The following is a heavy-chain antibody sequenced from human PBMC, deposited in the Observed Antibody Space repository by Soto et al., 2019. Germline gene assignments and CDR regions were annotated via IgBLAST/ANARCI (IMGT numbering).Heavy chain of an antibody. CDR3: ERYRGWYSYNWFGP. CDR1: GLTLMGFE. CDR2: INPSGRTI. J-gene: IGHJ5*02. D-gene: IGHD6-19*01. Sequence: SCVASGLTLMGFEMNRMRGAPGKGPEWIAVINPSGRTISYADSVKGRFTISRDNAENSVYLQMRSQRGEDMAMYYCERYRGWYSYNWFGPRGQGSLVT. V-gene: IGHV3-48*03.